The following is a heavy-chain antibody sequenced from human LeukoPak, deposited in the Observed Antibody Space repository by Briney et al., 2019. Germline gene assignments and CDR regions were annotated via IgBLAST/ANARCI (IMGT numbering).Heavy chain of an antibody. CDR3: ARELVLRYSWFDP. CDR1: GFTFSSYE. D-gene: IGHD3-9*01. V-gene: IGHV3-48*03. CDR2: ISSSGSTI. J-gene: IGHJ5*02. Sequence: GGSLRLSCAASGFTFSSYEMNWVRQAPGKGLEWVSYISSSGSTIYYADSVKGRFTISRDNAKNSLYLQMNSLRAEDTAVYYCARELVLRYSWFDPWGQGTLVTVSS.